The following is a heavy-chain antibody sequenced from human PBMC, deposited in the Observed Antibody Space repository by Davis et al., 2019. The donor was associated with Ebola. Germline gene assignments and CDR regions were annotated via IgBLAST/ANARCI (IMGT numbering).Heavy chain of an antibody. V-gene: IGHV3-48*02. CDR2: ISSSSSTI. D-gene: IGHD4-11*01. J-gene: IGHJ3*02. CDR3: ARDLRLEGAFDI. Sequence: GGSLRLSCSASGFTFSSYAMHWVRQAPGKGLEWVSYISSSSSTIYYADSVKGRFTISRDNAKNSLYLQMNSLRDEDTAVYYCARDLRLEGAFDIWGQGTMVTVSS. CDR1: GFTFSSYA.